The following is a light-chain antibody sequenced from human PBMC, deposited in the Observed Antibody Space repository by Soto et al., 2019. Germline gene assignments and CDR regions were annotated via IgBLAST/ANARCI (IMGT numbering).Light chain of an antibody. J-gene: IGLJ1*01. CDR1: SSDVGGYNY. CDR2: EVS. Sequence: QSVLTQPPSASGSPGQSVTISCTGTSSDVGGYNYVSWYQQHPGKAPKLMISEVSNRPSGVSNRFSGSRSGNTASLTISGLQAEDEADYYCSSYTSSSTLYVFGTGTKVTVL. CDR3: SSYTSSSTLYV. V-gene: IGLV2-14*01.